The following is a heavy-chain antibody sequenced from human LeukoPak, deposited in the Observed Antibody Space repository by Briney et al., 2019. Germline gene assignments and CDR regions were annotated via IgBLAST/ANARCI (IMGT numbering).Heavy chain of an antibody. CDR2: IRQDGDTK. V-gene: IGHV3-7*03. CDR1: GFPFNAYW. Sequence: PGGSLRLSCAASGFPFNAYWMTWVRQAPGKGLEWVANIRQDGDTKYYVDSVKGRFIISRDNAMNSLYLQMNSLRAEDTAIYYCARSLPYGTTWYGRSDFWGQGTLVTVSS. CDR3: ARSLPYGTTWYGRSDF. D-gene: IGHD6-13*01. J-gene: IGHJ4*02.